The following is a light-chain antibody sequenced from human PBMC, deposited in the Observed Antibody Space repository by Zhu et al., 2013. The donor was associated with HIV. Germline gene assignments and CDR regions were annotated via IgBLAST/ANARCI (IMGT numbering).Light chain of an antibody. CDR3: QQYDDWPPWA. J-gene: IGKJ1*01. CDR1: QSVSTK. V-gene: IGKV3-15*01. Sequence: EIVMTQSPAALSVSPGERVTLSCRASQSVSTKLAWYQQRPGQAPRLLIYGASTRATGIPARFRGTGSGTEFTLTISSLQSEDFAVYYCQQYDDWPPWAFGPRDRRWKSN. CDR2: GAS.